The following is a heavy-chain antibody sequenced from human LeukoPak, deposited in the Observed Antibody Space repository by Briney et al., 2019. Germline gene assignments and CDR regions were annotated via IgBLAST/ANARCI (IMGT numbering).Heavy chain of an antibody. CDR2: IGGGGATT. V-gene: IGHV3-23*01. J-gene: IGHJ4*02. CDR1: GFTFKSAW. D-gene: IGHD3-16*02. Sequence: GESLRLSCAASGFTFKSAWMSWVRQAPGKGLEWVSGIGGGGATTYYADSVKGRFTISRDNSKNTLNLQMNSLRDEDTAVYYCAKVSDDYVWGSYRRFDHWGQGILVTVSS. CDR3: AKVSDDYVWGSYRRFDH.